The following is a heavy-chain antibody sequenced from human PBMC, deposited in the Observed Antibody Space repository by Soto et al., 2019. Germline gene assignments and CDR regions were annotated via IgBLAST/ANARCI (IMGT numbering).Heavy chain of an antibody. Sequence: QVQLVQSGAEVKKPGASVKVSCKASGYTFTNFGISWVRQAPGQGLEWMGWISAYNGNTNYAQNFQGRVTMTTDTATSTAYIKLRSLRSDDTAVYYWARGGTPIDYWGQGTLVTVSS. CDR1: GYTFTNFG. D-gene: IGHD3-16*01. V-gene: IGHV1-18*01. CDR3: ARGGTPIDY. CDR2: ISAYNGNT. J-gene: IGHJ4*02.